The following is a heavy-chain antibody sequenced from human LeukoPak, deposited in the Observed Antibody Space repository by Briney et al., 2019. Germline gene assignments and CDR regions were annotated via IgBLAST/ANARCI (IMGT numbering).Heavy chain of an antibody. CDR1: GFTFSDYW. J-gene: IGHJ4*02. CDR3: VRLDWGVIKF. CDR2: IKQDGSEK. D-gene: IGHD3-10*01. V-gene: IGHV3-7*01. Sequence: GGSLRLSCAASGFTFSDYWMSWVRQAPGKGLEWVANIKQDGSEKYYVDSMEGRFTISRDNAKNSLYLRMNSLRVEDTAVYYCVRLDWGVIKFWGQGTLVTVS.